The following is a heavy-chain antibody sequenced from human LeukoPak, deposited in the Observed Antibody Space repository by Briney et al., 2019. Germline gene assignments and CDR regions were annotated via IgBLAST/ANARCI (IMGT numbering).Heavy chain of an antibody. CDR2: IYINGTT. J-gene: IGHJ5*02. CDR3: ARRGTSWYDWFDP. V-gene: IGHV4-59*08. D-gene: IGHD6-13*01. Sequence: SETLSLTCTVSGGSISGYYWSWIRQPPGKGLEWIGYIYINGTTNYNPSLKRRVTTSVDTSKNHFSLKLTSVTAADTAVYYCARRGTSWYDWFDPWGQGTLVTVSS. CDR1: GGSISGYY.